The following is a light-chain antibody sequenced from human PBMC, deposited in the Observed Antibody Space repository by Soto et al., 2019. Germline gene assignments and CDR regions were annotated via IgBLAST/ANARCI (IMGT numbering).Light chain of an antibody. CDR2: GAS. J-gene: IGKJ1*01. Sequence: EIVMTQSPATLSVSPGQRATLSCRASQSVSSNLAWYQQKPGQAPRLLIYGASTRATGIPARFSGSGSGTEFTLTIRSLQSEDFAVYYCQQYNNWPPWTVCQGTKVEIK. V-gene: IGKV3-15*01. CDR3: QQYNNWPPWT. CDR1: QSVSSN.